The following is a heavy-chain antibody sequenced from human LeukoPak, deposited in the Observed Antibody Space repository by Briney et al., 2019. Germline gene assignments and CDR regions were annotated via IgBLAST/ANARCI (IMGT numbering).Heavy chain of an antibody. V-gene: IGHV1-69*01. Sequence: SVKVSCKASGGTFRRYAISWVRQAPGQGLEWMGGIIPIFGTANYAQKFQGRVTITAEESTSTAYMELSSLRSEDTAVYYCASGEYCGGDCYSDYWGQGTLVTVSS. D-gene: IGHD2-21*01. CDR1: GGTFRRYA. CDR3: ASGEYCGGDCYSDY. J-gene: IGHJ4*02. CDR2: IIPIFGTA.